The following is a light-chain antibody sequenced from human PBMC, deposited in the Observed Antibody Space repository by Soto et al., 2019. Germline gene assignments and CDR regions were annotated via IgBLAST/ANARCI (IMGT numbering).Light chain of an antibody. Sequence: QSALTQPASVSGSPGQSITISCTGTSRDGGGYNYVSWHQQHPGKAPKVIITEVSNRPSGVSNRFSGSKSGNTASLTISGLQAEDEADYYCSSYISSSTFVVFGGGTKVTVL. CDR3: SSYISSSTFVV. CDR1: SRDGGGYNY. CDR2: EVS. V-gene: IGLV2-14*01. J-gene: IGLJ2*01.